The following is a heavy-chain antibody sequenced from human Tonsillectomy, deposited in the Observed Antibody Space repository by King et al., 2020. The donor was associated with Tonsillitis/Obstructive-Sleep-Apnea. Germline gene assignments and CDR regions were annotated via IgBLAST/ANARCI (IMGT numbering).Heavy chain of an antibody. Sequence: VQLVESGGGVVQPGRSLRLSCAASGFTFSSYGMHWVRQAPGTGLEWVGVISSDGSNKYYADSVKGRFTISRDNSKNTLYLQMNSLRAEDTAVYYCAKVDTAMVTGGDYWGQGPLVTVSS. D-gene: IGHD5-18*01. CDR2: ISSDGSNK. V-gene: IGHV3-30*18. J-gene: IGHJ4*02. CDR3: AKVDTAMVTGGDY. CDR1: GFTFSSYG.